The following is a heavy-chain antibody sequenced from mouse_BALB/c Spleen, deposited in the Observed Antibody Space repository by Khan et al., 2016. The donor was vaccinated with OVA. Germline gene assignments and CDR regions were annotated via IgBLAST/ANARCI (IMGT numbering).Heavy chain of an antibody. J-gene: IGHJ4*01. V-gene: IGHV1-62-2*01. D-gene: IGHD2-3*01. CDR1: GYTFTENI. CDR3: ARHEDGNDGYYDYGMDY. CDR2: FYPGSGTI. Sequence: QVQLQQSGAELVKPGASVKLSCKASGYTFTENIIYWVKKRSGQGLEWIGWFYPGSGTIKCNEKFKDKATLTADKSSSTVYMELSSLTSEDSAVYFCARHEDGNDGYYDYGMDYWGQGTSVTVSS.